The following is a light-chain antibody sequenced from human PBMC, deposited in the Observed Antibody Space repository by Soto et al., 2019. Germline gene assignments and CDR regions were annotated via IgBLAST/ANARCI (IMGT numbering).Light chain of an antibody. Sequence: DIVMTQSPDSLAVSLGERATINCKSSQSVLYSSNNTNYLAWYQQKPGQPPKLLIYWASTRESGVPDRFSGSGYGTDFTLTISSLQAEDVAFYYCQQYYSTPLTFGGGTKVEIK. CDR1: QSVLYSSNNTNY. V-gene: IGKV4-1*01. J-gene: IGKJ4*01. CDR2: WAS. CDR3: QQYYSTPLT.